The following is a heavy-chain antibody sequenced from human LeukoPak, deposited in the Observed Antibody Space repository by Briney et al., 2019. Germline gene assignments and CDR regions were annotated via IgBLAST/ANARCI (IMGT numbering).Heavy chain of an antibody. CDR2: IYPGDSDT. D-gene: IGHD5-18*01. Sequence: GESLKISCKGSGYSSTTYWIGWVRQMPGKGLEWMGIIYPGDSDTRYSPSFQGQVTISADKSISTAYLQWSSVKASDTAMFHCARRGYSYGPGDYWGQGTLVTVSS. V-gene: IGHV5-51*01. CDR1: GYSSTTYW. J-gene: IGHJ4*02. CDR3: ARRGYSYGPGDY.